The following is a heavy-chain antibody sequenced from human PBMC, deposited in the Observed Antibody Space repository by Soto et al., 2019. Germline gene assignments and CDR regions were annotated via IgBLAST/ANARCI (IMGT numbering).Heavy chain of an antibody. Sequence: PSETLSLTCAVYGGSFSGYYWSWIRQPPGKGLEWIGEINHSGSTNYNPSLKSRVTISVDTSKNQFSLKLSSVTAVDTAVYYCARGLRRGSSWYTPYYYYGMDVWGQGTTVTVSS. CDR3: ARGLRRGSSWYTPYYYYGMDV. V-gene: IGHV4-34*01. D-gene: IGHD6-13*01. CDR1: GGSFSGYY. CDR2: INHSGST. J-gene: IGHJ6*02.